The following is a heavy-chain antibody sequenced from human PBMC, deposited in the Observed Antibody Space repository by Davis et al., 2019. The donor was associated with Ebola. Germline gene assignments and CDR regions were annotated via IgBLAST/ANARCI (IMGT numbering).Heavy chain of an antibody. J-gene: IGHJ1*01. CDR1: GVPISSAC. CDR3: AQQGSCSGDSCYPEYFQN. Sequence: PSETLSLTCTVSGVPISSACWSWVRQPPGKGLEWIGYVCYSGLSSYSPSLQSRVTISPATSKNLFSLKLRSVTAADTAEYYCAQQGSCSGDSCYPEYFQNWGPGTLVTVSS. D-gene: IGHD2-15*01. V-gene: IGHV4-59*01. CDR2: VCYSGLS.